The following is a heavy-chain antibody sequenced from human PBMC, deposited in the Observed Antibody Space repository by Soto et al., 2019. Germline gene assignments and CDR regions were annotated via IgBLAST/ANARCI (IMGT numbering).Heavy chain of an antibody. V-gene: IGHV3-30*18. CDR1: GFTFISYG. Sequence: GSLRLSCAASGFTFISYGMHWVRQAPGKGLEWVAVISYDGKNKYYADSVKGRFTISRDNSKNTLYLQMNSLRAEDTAVYFCAKGVTTSRYYYYGMDVWGQGTTVTVSS. J-gene: IGHJ6*02. CDR2: ISYDGKNK. CDR3: AKGVTTSRYYYYGMDV. D-gene: IGHD4-4*01.